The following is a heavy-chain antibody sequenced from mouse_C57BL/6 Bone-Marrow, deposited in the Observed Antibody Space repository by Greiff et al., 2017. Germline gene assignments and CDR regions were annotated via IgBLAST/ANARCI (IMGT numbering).Heavy chain of an antibody. V-gene: IGHV1-62-2*01. CDR1: GYTFTEYT. J-gene: IGHJ3*01. Sequence: VKLMESGAELVKPGASVKLSCKASGYTFTEYTIHWVKQRSGQGLEWIGWFYPGSGSIKYNEKFKDKATLTADKSSSTVYMELSRLTSEDSAVYFCARHPHGSSYVGWFAYWGQGTLVTVSA. D-gene: IGHD1-1*01. CDR2: FYPGSGSI. CDR3: ARHPHGSSYVGWFAY.